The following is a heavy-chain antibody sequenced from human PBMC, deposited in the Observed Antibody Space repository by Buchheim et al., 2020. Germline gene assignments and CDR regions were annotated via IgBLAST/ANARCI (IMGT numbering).Heavy chain of an antibody. V-gene: IGHV3-23*01. D-gene: IGHD3-22*01. J-gene: IGHJ4*02. CDR3: AKEGIYYDSSGYTY. Sequence: EVQLLESGGGLVQPGGSLRLSCVGSGFTFNNFAMSWVRQAPGKGLDWVSSIKDNGGTTYYADSVKGRFTISRDNSKNTLYLQMNSLRAEDTAVYYCAKEGIYYDSSGYTYWGQGTL. CDR1: GFTFNNFA. CDR2: IKDNGGTT.